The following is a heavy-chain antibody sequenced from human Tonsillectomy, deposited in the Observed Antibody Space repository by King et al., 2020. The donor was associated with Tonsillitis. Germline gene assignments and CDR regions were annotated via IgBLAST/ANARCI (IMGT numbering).Heavy chain of an antibody. D-gene: IGHD3-22*01. V-gene: IGHV3-30*18. CDR3: AKALHNYYDSSGDAFDI. J-gene: IGHJ3*02. CDR2: MSYDGSNK. CDR1: GFTFSSYG. Sequence: VQLVESGGGVVQPGRSLRLSCAASGFTFSSYGMHWVRQAPGKGLEWVAVMSYDGSNKYYADSVKGRFTISRDNSKNTLYLQMNSLRAEDTAVYYCAKALHNYYDSSGDAFDIWGQGTMVTVSS.